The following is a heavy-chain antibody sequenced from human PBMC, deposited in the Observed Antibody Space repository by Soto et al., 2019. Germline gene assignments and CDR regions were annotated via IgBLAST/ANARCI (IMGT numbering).Heavy chain of an antibody. CDR1: GGSISSGGYS. J-gene: IGHJ4*02. V-gene: IGHV4-30-2*01. Sequence: SETLSLTCAVSGGSISSGGYSWSWIRQPPGKGLEWIGEIFLSGSTNYNPSLKSRVTISVDTSKNQFSLKLTSVTAADTAVYYCARDKITGLFDYWGQGTLVTVSS. CDR3: ARDKITGLFDY. CDR2: IFLSGST. D-gene: IGHD2-8*02.